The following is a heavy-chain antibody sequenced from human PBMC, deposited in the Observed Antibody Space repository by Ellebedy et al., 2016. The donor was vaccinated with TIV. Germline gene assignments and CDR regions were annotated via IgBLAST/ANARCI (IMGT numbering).Heavy chain of an antibody. CDR1: GFTFSSYS. V-gene: IGHV3-48*01. CDR3: ARDRGEDDYGDFGFRPKVCYFDL. D-gene: IGHD4-17*01. Sequence: GGSLRLSCAASGFTFSSYSMNWVRQVPGKGLEWISYISSSSETIEYADSVKGRFTISRDNAANSLYLQMNSLRAEDTAVFYCARDRGEDDYGDFGFRPKVCYFDLWGRGTLVTVSS. J-gene: IGHJ2*01. CDR2: ISSSSETI.